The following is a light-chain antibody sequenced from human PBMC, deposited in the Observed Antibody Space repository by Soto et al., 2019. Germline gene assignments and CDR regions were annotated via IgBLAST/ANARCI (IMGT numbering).Light chain of an antibody. CDR3: QQYGSSLYT. CDR1: QSVSSY. CDR2: GAS. Sequence: EIVLTQSPATLSLSPGERATLSCRASQSVSSYLAWYQQKPGQAPRLLIYGASTRATGIPARFSGSGSGTDFTLTINRLEPEDFAVYYCQQYGSSLYTFGQGTKVDIK. V-gene: IGKV3-20*01. J-gene: IGKJ2*01.